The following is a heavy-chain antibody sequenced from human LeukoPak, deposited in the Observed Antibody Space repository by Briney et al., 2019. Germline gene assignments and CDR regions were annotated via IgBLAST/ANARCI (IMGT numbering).Heavy chain of an antibody. CDR2: INRSGST. J-gene: IGHJ4*02. D-gene: IGHD1-26*01. CDR3: ARRDTVGWDS. Sequence: SETLSLTCAVYGGSFSGYYWNWIRQSPGKGLEWIGEINRSGSTNCNPSLKRRVTLSVDTSKNQFSLKLSSVTAADTALYYCARRDTVGWDSWGQGTLVTVSS. V-gene: IGHV4-34*01. CDR1: GGSFSGYY.